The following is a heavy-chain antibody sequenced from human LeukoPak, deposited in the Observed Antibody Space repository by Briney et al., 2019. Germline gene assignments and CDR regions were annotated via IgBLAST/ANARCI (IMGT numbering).Heavy chain of an antibody. CDR2: IYYSGST. CDR1: GGSISSGGYY. D-gene: IGHD6-13*01. CDR3: ARLKGGYSSNWVFDY. Sequence: PSETLSLTCTVSGGSISSGGYYWSWIRQHPGKGQDWIGYIYYSGSTYYNPSLKSRVTISVDTSENQFSLKLSSVTAADTAVYYCARLKGGYSSNWVFDYWGQGTLVTVSS. J-gene: IGHJ4*02. V-gene: IGHV4-31*03.